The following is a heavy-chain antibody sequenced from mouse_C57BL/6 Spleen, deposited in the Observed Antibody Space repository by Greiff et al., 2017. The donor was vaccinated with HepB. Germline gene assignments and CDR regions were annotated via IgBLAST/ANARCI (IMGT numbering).Heavy chain of an antibody. D-gene: IGHD1-1*01. J-gene: IGHJ4*01. V-gene: IGHV1-4*01. CDR2: INPSSGYT. Sequence: QVHVKQSGAELARPGASVKMSCKASGYTFTSYTMHWVKQRPGQGLEWIGYINPSSGYTKYNQKFKDKATLTADKSSSTAYMQLSSLTSEDSAVYYCARRGGTTGGPMDYWGQGTSVTVSS. CDR1: GYTFTSYT. CDR3: ARRGGTTGGPMDY.